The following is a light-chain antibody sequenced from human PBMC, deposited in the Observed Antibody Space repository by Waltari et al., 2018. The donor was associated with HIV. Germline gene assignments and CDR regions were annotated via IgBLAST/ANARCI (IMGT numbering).Light chain of an antibody. Sequence: QSVLTQPPSVSAAPGQKVTISCSGSSSNIGNTYVSWYQQPPGTAPKLLIYEINKRPSGIPDRFSGSKSGTSATLGITGLQTGDEADYYCGTWDSSLSARVFGGGTKLTVL. J-gene: IGLJ3*02. V-gene: IGLV1-51*02. CDR3: GTWDSSLSARV. CDR1: SSNIGNTY. CDR2: EIN.